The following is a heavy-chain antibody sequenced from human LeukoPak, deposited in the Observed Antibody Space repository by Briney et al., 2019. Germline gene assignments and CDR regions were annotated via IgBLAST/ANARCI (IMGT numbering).Heavy chain of an antibody. J-gene: IGHJ4*02. CDR3: VRELRGLGYCTNIGCQTYVY. Sequence: ASLKVSCKTSGYSFTGYFIHWLRQAPGQGLEWMGRINPNNGDTNYGQKFQGRVIMTRDTSISTAYVQLSSLRSDDTALYYCVRELRGLGYCTNIGCQTYVYWGQGTQVIVSS. CDR1: GYSFTGYF. CDR2: INPNNGDT. D-gene: IGHD2-8*01. V-gene: IGHV1-2*02.